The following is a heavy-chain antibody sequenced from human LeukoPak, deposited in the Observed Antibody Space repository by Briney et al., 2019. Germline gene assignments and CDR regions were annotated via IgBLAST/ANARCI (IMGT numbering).Heavy chain of an antibody. CDR3: ARVRDYGDYGFDP. D-gene: IGHD4-17*01. CDR2: INPNSGGT. J-gene: IGHJ5*02. V-gene: IGHV1-2*02. CDR1: GYTFTGYY. Sequence: GASVKVSCKASGYTFTGYYMHWVRQAPGQGLEWMGWINPNSGGTNYAQKFQGRVTMTRDTSISTAHMELSRLRSDDTAVYYCARVRDYGDYGFDPWGQGTLVTVSS.